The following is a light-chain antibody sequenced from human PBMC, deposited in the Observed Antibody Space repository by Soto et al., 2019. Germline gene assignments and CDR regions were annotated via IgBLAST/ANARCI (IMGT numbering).Light chain of an antibody. V-gene: IGKV3-20*01. CDR3: QQYGSSPTT. CDR1: QSISSY. Sequence: EIVMTQSLATLSVSPGERATLSCRASQSISSYLAWYQQRPGQPPRLLVYDASNRATGIPDRFSGSGSGTDFALTISRLEPEDFAVYYCQQYGSSPTTFGQGTKVDI. CDR2: DAS. J-gene: IGKJ1*01.